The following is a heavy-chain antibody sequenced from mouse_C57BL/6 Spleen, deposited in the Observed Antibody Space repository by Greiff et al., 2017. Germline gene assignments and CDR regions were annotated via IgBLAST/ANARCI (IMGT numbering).Heavy chain of an antibody. CDR3: AKNYYGSSYWFAY. V-gene: IGHV2-5*01. CDR2: IWSGGST. D-gene: IGHD1-1*01. Sequence: VKLVESGPGLVQPSPSLSITCTVSGFSLTSYGVHWVRQSPGKGLEWLGVIWSGGSTDYNAAFMSRLSITKDNSKSQVFFKMNSLQADDTAIYYCAKNYYGSSYWFAYWGQGTLVTVSA. CDR1: GFSLTSYG. J-gene: IGHJ3*01.